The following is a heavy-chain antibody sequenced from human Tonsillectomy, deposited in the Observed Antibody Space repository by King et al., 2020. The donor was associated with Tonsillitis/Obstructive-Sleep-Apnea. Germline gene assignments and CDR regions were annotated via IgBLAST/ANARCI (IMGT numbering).Heavy chain of an antibody. Sequence: VQLVESGGGLVQPGGSLRLSCAASGFTFSSYEMNWVRQAPGKGLEWVSYISSSGGTINYADPVKGRFTISRDNAKNSLYLQMNSLRAEDTAIYYCARGVGNYGSGSHADYWGQGILVTVSS. CDR2: ISSSGGTI. J-gene: IGHJ4*02. CDR1: GFTFSSYE. CDR3: ARGVGNYGSGSHADY. V-gene: IGHV3-48*03. D-gene: IGHD3-10*01.